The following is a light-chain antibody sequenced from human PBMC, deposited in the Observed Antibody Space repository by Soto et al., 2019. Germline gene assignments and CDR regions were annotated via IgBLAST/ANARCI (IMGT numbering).Light chain of an antibody. J-gene: IGLJ3*02. CDR2: KNS. V-gene: IGLV1-47*01. Sequence: QSVLTQPPSASGTPGPRVTISCSGSNSNIGSRDVYWFQQLPGSAPKVLIYKNSQRPSGVPDRFFGSKSGTSASLAISGLRSEDDSDYYCAAWDASLSAWVFGGGTKLTVL. CDR3: AAWDASLSAWV. CDR1: NSNIGSRD.